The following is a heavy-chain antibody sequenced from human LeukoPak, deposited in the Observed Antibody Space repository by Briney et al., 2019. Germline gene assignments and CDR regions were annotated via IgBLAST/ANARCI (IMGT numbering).Heavy chain of an antibody. CDR3: AKDIRRGYNFGYDQFAY. V-gene: IGHV3-48*03. Sequence: GGSLRLSCAASGFTFSSYEMNWVRQAPGKGLEWVSYISSSGSTLYYADSVKGRFTISRDNSKNMLYLQMTSLTAEDTALYYCAKDIRRGYNFGYDQFAYWGQGTLVTVSS. CDR1: GFTFSSYE. CDR2: ISSSGSTL. D-gene: IGHD5-18*01. J-gene: IGHJ4*02.